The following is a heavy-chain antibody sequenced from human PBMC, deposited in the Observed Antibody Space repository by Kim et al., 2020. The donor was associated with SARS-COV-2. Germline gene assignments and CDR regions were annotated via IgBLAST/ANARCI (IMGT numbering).Heavy chain of an antibody. D-gene: IGHD3-22*01. J-gene: IGHJ4*02. CDR1: GGSISSGDDY. Sequence: SETLSLTCTVSGGSISSGDDYWSWIRQPPGKGLEWIGYIYYSGSTYYNPSLKSRVTISVDTSKNQFSLKLSSVTAADTAVYYCASQGSDSSGLFDYWGQGTLVTVSS. CDR3: ASQGSDSSGLFDY. V-gene: IGHV4-30-4*01. CDR2: IYYSGST.